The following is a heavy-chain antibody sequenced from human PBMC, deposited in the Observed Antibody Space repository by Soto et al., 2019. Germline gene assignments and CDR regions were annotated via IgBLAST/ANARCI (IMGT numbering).Heavy chain of an antibody. Sequence: QLQLQESGSGLVKPSQTLSLTCAVSGGSIRSGRYCLSWIRQPPGKGLEWIGYIYHSGSTCYNPSLESRVTISVDRSKNQFSLKLSSVTAADTAVYYCARVPDRWGQGTLVTVSS. CDR3: ARVPDR. CDR2: IYHSGST. J-gene: IGHJ5*02. CDR1: GGSIRSGRYC. V-gene: IGHV4-30-2*01. D-gene: IGHD2-2*01.